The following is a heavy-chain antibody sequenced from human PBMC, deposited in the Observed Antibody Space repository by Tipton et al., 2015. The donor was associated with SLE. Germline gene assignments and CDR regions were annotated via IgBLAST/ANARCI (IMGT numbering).Heavy chain of an antibody. J-gene: IGHJ5*02. V-gene: IGHV4-39*01. Sequence: TLSLTCTVSGASISSGTFYWGWIRQPPGMGLEWIGSSSHSGSTFYHPSLTSRLTVSVDTSKNQFSLRLNSVTASDTAFYYCARHTIHFGESQSNFFDPWGQGTLVTVSS. CDR2: SSHSGST. CDR3: ARHTIHFGESQSNFFDP. CDR1: GASISSGTFY. D-gene: IGHD3-10*01.